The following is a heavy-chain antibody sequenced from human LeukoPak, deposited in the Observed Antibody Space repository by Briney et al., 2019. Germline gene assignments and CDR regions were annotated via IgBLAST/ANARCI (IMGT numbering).Heavy chain of an antibody. J-gene: IGHJ4*02. Sequence: SETLSLTCTVSGGSISSSSYYWGWIRPPPGKALEWIGSIYYSGSTYYNPSLKSRVTISVDTSKNQFSLKLSSVTAADTAVYYCARRSIAVAGKRYDYWGQGTLVTVSS. V-gene: IGHV4-39*01. D-gene: IGHD6-19*01. CDR1: GGSISSSSYY. CDR2: IYYSGST. CDR3: ARRSIAVAGKRYDY.